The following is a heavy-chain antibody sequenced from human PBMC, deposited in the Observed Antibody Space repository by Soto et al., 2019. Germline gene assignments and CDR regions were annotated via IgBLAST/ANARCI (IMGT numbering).Heavy chain of an antibody. CDR1: GGSISSSSYY. D-gene: IGHD6-13*01. Sequence: SETLSLTCTVSGGSISSSSYYWGWIRQPPGKGLEWIGSIYYSGSTYYNPSLKSRVTISVDTSKNQFSLKLSSVTTADTAVYYCARHRSPIAAAGTRPRGYFDYWGQGTLVTVSS. V-gene: IGHV4-39*01. CDR2: IYYSGST. J-gene: IGHJ4*02. CDR3: ARHRSPIAAAGTRPRGYFDY.